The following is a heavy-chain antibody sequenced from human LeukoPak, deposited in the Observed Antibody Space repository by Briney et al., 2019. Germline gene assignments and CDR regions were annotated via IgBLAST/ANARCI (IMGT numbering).Heavy chain of an antibody. J-gene: IGHJ4*02. V-gene: IGHV4-4*02. Sequence: SGTLSLTCGVSGGSISSTNWWTWIRPPPGGGLEWIGEVHLNGRTHYSPSLESRVTMSVDMSENHISLKLTSVTAADTAVYYCAREGGFYRPLDYSGPGTLVIVSS. D-gene: IGHD2/OR15-2a*01. CDR2: VHLNGRT. CDR1: GGSISSTNW. CDR3: AREGGFYRPLDY.